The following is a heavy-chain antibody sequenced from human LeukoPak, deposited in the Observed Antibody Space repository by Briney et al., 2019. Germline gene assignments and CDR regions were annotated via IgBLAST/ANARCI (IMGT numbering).Heavy chain of an antibody. J-gene: IGHJ4*02. CDR2: IYASGGA. D-gene: IGHD6-13*01. Sequence: PSETLSLTCTVSGGSISSYYWSWIRQPAGKGLEWIGRIYASGGANYNPSLKSRVTTSVDTSKNQLSLKVSSVTAADTAVYYCASEFSSVASAGTDYWGQGTLVTVSS. CDR3: ASEFSSVASAGTDY. CDR1: GGSISSYY. V-gene: IGHV4-4*07.